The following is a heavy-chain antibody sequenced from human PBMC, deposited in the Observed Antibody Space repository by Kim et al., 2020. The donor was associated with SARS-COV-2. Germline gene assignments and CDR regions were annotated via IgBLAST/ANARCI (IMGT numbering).Heavy chain of an antibody. Sequence: GGSLRLSCAASGFTFSSYSMNWVRQAPGKGLEWVSFISSDSSTKYYVDSVKGRFTISRDNAKNSLYLQMNSLRDEDTAVYYCARDYNDSSCSDAFDIWGQGTMVTVSS. D-gene: IGHD3-22*01. J-gene: IGHJ3*02. CDR1: GFTFSSYS. V-gene: IGHV3-48*02. CDR3: ARDYNDSSCSDAFDI. CDR2: ISSDSSTK.